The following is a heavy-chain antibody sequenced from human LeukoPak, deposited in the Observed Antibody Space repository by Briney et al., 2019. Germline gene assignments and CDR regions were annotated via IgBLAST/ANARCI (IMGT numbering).Heavy chain of an antibody. CDR2: IKQDGSEK. D-gene: IGHD2-8*01. Sequence: GGSLRLSCAASGFTFSSYWMSWVRQAPGKGLEWVANIKQDGSEKYYVDSVKGRFTISRDNAKNSLYLQMNSLRAEDTAVYYCASYCTNGVCYMGYFDYWGQGTLVTVSS. V-gene: IGHV3-7*01. CDR1: GFTFSSYW. J-gene: IGHJ4*02. CDR3: ASYCTNGVCYMGYFDY.